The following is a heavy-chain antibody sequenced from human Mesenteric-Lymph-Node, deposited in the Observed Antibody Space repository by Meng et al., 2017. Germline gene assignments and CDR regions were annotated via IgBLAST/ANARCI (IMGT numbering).Heavy chain of an antibody. CDR1: GGTFISYA. CDR3: AIDVGMLRGGLGGNYYCGMDV. Sequence: SSVKVSCKASGGTFISYATSWVRQAPGQGLEWMGGIIPIFAKPDYAQRFQDRVKITTDGSTNTAYMELRSLGSEDTAMYFCAIDVGMLRGGLGGNYYCGMDVWGQGTTVTVSS. CDR2: IIPIFAKP. J-gene: IGHJ6*02. V-gene: IGHV1-69*05. D-gene: IGHD3-10*01.